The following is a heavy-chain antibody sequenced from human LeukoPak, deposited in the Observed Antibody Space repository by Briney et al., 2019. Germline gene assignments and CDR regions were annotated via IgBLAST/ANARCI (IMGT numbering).Heavy chain of an antibody. Sequence: PSETLSLTCAVYGGSFSGYYWSWIRQPPGKGLEWIGEINHSGSTNYNTSLKSRVIISVNTSKNQLSLKLSSVTAADTAVYYCAREALLWFGEFNWFDPWGQGTLVTVSS. CDR1: GGSFSGYY. D-gene: IGHD3-10*01. J-gene: IGHJ5*02. CDR2: INHSGST. V-gene: IGHV4-34*01. CDR3: AREALLWFGEFNWFDP.